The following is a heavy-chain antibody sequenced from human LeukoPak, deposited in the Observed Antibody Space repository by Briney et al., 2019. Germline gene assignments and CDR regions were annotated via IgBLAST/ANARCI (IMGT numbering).Heavy chain of an antibody. J-gene: IGHJ4*01. CDR1: GFTVSSSY. CDR3: ARGLQNDLYAYKY. CDR2: IYKDAVA. V-gene: IGHV3-66*02. Sequence: GGSLRLSCAASGFTVSSSYMSWVRQAPGKGLEWVAVIYKDAVAFHADSVKGRFTISRDTSKNTLYLQMNSLRAEDTAVYHCARGLQNDLYAYKYWGQGSLVTVSS. D-gene: IGHD3/OR15-3a*01.